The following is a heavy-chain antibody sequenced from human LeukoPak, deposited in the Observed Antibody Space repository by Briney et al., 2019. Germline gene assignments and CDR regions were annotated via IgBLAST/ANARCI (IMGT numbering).Heavy chain of an antibody. Sequence: GGSLRLSCAASGFTVSSNYMSWVRQAPGKGLEWVSEIYSDGSTYYAASVKGRFSISRDNSKNTLYLQMNSLRAEDTAMYYCARGGVGATGVDYWGQGTLVTVSS. CDR3: ARGGVGATGVDY. CDR1: GFTVSSNY. CDR2: IYSDGST. V-gene: IGHV3-53*01. J-gene: IGHJ4*02. D-gene: IGHD1-26*01.